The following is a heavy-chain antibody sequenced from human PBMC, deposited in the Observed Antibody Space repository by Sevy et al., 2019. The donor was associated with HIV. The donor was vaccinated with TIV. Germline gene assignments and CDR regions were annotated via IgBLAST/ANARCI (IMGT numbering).Heavy chain of an antibody. J-gene: IGHJ4*02. V-gene: IGHV3-30*18. CDR2: ISFDGSNR. CDR1: GFIFSSFG. CDR3: AKGRVGHSDFWSGYNFDY. Sequence: GGCLRLSCVASGFIFSSFGIHWVRQAPGKGLEWVAVISFDGSNRYYADSVKGRFTISRDNSKNTLYLQMISLRTEDTAVYYCAKGRVGHSDFWSGYNFDYWGQGTLVTVSS. D-gene: IGHD3-3*01.